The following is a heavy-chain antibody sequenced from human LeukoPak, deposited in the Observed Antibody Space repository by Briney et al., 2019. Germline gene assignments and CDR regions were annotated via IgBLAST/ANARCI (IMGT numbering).Heavy chain of an antibody. CDR1: GFTFRNYW. J-gene: IGHJ6*03. D-gene: IGHD2-2*01. Sequence: PGGSLRLSCAASGFTFRNYWMSWVRQAPGKGLEWVAFIRYDGSNKYYADSVKGRFTISRDNSKNTLYLQMNSLRAEDTAVYYCARAAAASDYYYYYYMDVWGKGTTVTVSS. CDR3: ARAAAASDYYYYYYMDV. V-gene: IGHV3-30*02. CDR2: IRYDGSNK.